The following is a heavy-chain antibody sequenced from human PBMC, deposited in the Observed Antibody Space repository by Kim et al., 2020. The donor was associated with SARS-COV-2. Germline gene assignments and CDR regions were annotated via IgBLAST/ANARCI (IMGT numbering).Heavy chain of an antibody. V-gene: IGHV1-69*02. D-gene: IGHD5-18*01. CDR3: ARGSGYSYGYFDY. J-gene: IGHJ4*02. Sequence: YAQNFQGRVTITADKSTSTAYMELSSLRSEDTAVYYCARGSGYSYGYFDYWGQGTLVTVSS.